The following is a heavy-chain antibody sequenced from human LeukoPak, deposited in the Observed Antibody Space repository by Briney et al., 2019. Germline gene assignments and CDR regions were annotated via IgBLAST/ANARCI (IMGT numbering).Heavy chain of an antibody. CDR1: GGSFSGYY. D-gene: IGHD6-19*01. CDR3: ATTSGSSGWHEPSWFDP. CDR2: INHSGST. Sequence: PSETLSLTCAVYGGSFSGYYWSWIRQPPGKGLEWIGEINHSGSTNYNPSLKSRVTISVDTSKNQFSLKLSSVTAADTAVYYCATTSGSSGWHEPSWFDPWGQGTLVTVSS. V-gene: IGHV4-34*01. J-gene: IGHJ5*02.